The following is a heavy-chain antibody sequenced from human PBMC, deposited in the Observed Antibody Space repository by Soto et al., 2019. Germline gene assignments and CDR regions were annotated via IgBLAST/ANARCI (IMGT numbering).Heavy chain of an antibody. CDR2: IYYSGST. D-gene: IGHD3-10*01. V-gene: IGHV4-31*03. CDR1: GGSISSGGYY. J-gene: IGHJ6*02. CDR3: ARMYRGTSMDV. Sequence: QVQLQEAVPGLVKPSQTLSLTCTVSGGSISSGGYYWSWIRQHPGKGLEWIGYIYYSGSTYYNPSIKRRGTITVDTSKNQFSLQLSSVTAADTAVYYCARMYRGTSMDVWGQGTTVTVSS.